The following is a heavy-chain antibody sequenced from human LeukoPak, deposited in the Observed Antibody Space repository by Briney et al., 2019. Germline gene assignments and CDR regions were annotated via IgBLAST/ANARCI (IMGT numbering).Heavy chain of an antibody. V-gene: IGHV2-5*01. D-gene: IGHD2-2*01. CDR1: GFSLSSSGVG. CDR2: IYWNDDK. Sequence: PGPTLVKPTQTLTLTCTFSGFSLSSSGVGVGWIRQPPGKALEWLALIYWNDDKRYSPSLKSRVTITKDTSKNQVVLTMTNMDPVDTATYYCAHVRGSSSGYCTIKSCLKWFDPWGQGTLVTVSS. J-gene: IGHJ5*02. CDR3: AHVRGSSSGYCTIKSCLKWFDP.